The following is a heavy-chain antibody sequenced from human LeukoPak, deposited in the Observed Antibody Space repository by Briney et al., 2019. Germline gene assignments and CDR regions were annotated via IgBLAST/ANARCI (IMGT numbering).Heavy chain of an antibody. CDR1: GFTFSRFW. J-gene: IGHJ4*02. Sequence: GGSLRLSCAASGFTFSRFWMNWVRQAPGRGLEWVSYISGNSVYTNYADSVKGRFTISRDNAKNSLFLQMSSLRGEDTAVYYCARDRWNWGQGTLVTVSS. D-gene: IGHD3-16*02. V-gene: IGHV3-21*05. CDR3: ARDRWN. CDR2: ISGNSVYT.